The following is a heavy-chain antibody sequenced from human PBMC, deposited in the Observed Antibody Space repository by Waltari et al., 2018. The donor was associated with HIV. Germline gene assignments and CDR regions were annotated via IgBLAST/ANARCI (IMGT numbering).Heavy chain of an antibody. Sequence: EVQLVESGGGWVQPGGSLRLSCAASRFTFSNYWRSWVGQAPGKGLEWVANIKHDGGDKYYVDSVKGRFTISRDNGKNLLYLQMNSLRAEDTAVYFCARDALWSGYPNYFYYYGMDVWGQGTTVTVSS. D-gene: IGHD3-3*01. CDR2: IKHDGGDK. V-gene: IGHV3-7*01. J-gene: IGHJ6*02. CDR3: ARDALWSGYPNYFYYYGMDV. CDR1: RFTFSNYW.